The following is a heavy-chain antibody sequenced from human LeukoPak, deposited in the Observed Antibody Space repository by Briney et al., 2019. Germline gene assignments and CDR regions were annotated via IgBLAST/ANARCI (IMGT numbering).Heavy chain of an antibody. V-gene: IGHV4-30-4*01. J-gene: IGHJ6*02. Sequence: SQTLSLTCTVSGGSISSGDYYWSWIRQPPGKGLEWIGYIYYSGSTYYNPSLKSRVTISVDTSKNQFSLKLSSVTAADTAVYYCARTQQRVLYYYYFGMDVWGQGTTVTVSS. D-gene: IGHD6-13*01. CDR2: IYYSGST. CDR1: GGSISSGDYY. CDR3: ARTQQRVLYYYYFGMDV.